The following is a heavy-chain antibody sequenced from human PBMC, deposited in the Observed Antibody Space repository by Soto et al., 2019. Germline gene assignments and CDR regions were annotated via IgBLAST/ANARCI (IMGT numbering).Heavy chain of an antibody. V-gene: IGHV1-18*01. CDR1: GYTFTSYG. CDR3: ARDLDSASYYRF. J-gene: IGHJ4*02. CDR2: ISSYNGDT. Sequence: QVQLVQSGAEVKKPGASVKVSCKASGYTFTSYGISWVRQAPGQGLEWMGWISSYNGDTNYAQKPXGXXTMTTDTSTSTAYMEVRSLRSDATAVYYCARDLDSASYYRFWGQGTLVTVSS. D-gene: IGHD1-26*01.